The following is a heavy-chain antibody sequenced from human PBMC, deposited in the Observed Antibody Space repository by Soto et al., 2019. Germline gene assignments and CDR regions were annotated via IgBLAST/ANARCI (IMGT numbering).Heavy chain of an antibody. CDR1: GGSISSGGYY. J-gene: IGHJ3*02. V-gene: IGHV4-31*03. CDR2: IYYSGST. D-gene: IGHD3-10*01. CDR3: AREREYYGSGRYDAFDI. Sequence: SETLSLTCTVSGGSISSGGYYWSWIRQHPGKGLEWIGYIYYSGSTYYNPSLKSRVTISVDTSKNQFSLKLSSVTAADTAVYYCAREREYYGSGRYDAFDIWGQGTMVTVSS.